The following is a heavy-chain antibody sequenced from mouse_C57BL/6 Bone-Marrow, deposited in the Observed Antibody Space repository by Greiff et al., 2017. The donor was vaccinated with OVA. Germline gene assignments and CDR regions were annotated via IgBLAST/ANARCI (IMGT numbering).Heavy chain of an antibody. CDR2: IYPGDGDT. J-gene: IGHJ2*01. CDR1: GYAFSSYW. Sequence: QVQLQQSGAELVKPGASVKISCKASGYAFSSYWMNWVKQRPGKGLEWIGQIYPGDGDTNYNGKFKGKATLTADKSSSSAYMQLSGLTSEDSAVYFCARPRYYYGSSYVDWGQGTTLTVSS. D-gene: IGHD1-1*01. V-gene: IGHV1-80*01. CDR3: ARPRYYYGSSYVD.